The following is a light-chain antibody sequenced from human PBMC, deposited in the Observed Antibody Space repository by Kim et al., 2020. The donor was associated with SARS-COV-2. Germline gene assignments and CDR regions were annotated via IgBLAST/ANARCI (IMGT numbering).Light chain of an antibody. J-gene: IGKJ2*01. CDR1: QSVSVW. CDR3: QEYESYVFA. Sequence: ASVGDTVTITCRASQSVSVWLAWYQQKPGKAPKLLIYRASNLDSGVPSRFSASGSGTEFTLTISGLQPDDFATYYCQEYESYVFAFGQGTKLEI. CDR2: RAS. V-gene: IGKV1-5*03.